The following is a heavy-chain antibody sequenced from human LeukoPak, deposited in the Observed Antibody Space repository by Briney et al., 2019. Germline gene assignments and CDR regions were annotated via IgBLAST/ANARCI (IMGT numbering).Heavy chain of an antibody. V-gene: IGHV3-49*03. CDR3: TASMPFDAFDI. CDR2: IRSKAYGGTT. CDR1: GFTFGDYA. J-gene: IGHJ3*02. Sequence: GGSLRLSCTASGFTFGDYAMSWFRQAPGKGLEWVGFIRSKAYGGTTEYAASVKGRFTISRDDSKSIAYLQMNSLKTEDTAVYYCTASMPFDAFDIWGQGTMVTVSS. D-gene: IGHD2-2*01.